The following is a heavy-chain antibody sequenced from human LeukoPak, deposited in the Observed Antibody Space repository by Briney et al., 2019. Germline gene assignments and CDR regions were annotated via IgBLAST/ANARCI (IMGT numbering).Heavy chain of an antibody. CDR3: AREVWRSSSEGAFDI. J-gene: IGHJ3*02. CDR2: INPNSGGT. D-gene: IGHD6-13*01. Sequence: GASVKVSCKASGYTFTGYYMHWVRQAPGQGLEWMGWINPNSGGTNYAQKFQGRVTMTRDTSISTAYMELSRLRSDDTAVYYCAREVWRSSSEGAFDIWGQGTMVTVSS. V-gene: IGHV1-2*02. CDR1: GYTFTGYY.